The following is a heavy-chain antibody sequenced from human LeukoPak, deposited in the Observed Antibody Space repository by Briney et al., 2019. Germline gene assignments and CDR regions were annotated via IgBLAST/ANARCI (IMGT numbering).Heavy chain of an antibody. Sequence: PGGSLRLSCAASGFTFSSYGMSWVRQAPGKGLEWVSSISSSSSYIYYADSVKGRFTISRDNAKNSLYLQMNSLRAEDTAVYYCARGTSSGYYLGDYWGQGTLVTVSS. J-gene: IGHJ4*02. D-gene: IGHD3-22*01. CDR1: GFTFSSYG. V-gene: IGHV3-21*01. CDR3: ARGTSSGYYLGDY. CDR2: ISSSSSYI.